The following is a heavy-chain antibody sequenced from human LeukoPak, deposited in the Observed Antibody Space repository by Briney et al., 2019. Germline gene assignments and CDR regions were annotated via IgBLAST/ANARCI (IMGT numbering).Heavy chain of an antibody. J-gene: IGHJ4*02. CDR3: ARDSSSWYYFDY. CDR2: INHSGST. D-gene: IGHD6-13*01. CDR1: GGSFSGYY. V-gene: IGHV4-34*01. Sequence: SETLSLTCAVYGGSFSGYYWSWIRQPPGKGLEWIGEINHSGSTNYNPSLKSRVTISVDTSKNQFSLKLGSVTAADTAVYYCARDSSSWYYFDYWGQGTLVTVSS.